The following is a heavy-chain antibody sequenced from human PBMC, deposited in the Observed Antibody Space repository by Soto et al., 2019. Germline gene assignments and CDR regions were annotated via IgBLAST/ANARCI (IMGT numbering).Heavy chain of an antibody. CDR3: ARGHRIAAAGKGPPYYYGMDV. CDR2: IYYSGST. Sequence: SETLSLTYSVSGLSISSSSYYWGWNRQPPRKRLEWIGSIYYSGSTYYNPSLKSRVTISVDTSKNQFSLKLSSVTAADTAVYYCARGHRIAAAGKGPPYYYGMDVWGQGTTVT. D-gene: IGHD6-13*01. J-gene: IGHJ6*02. V-gene: IGHV4-39*01. CDR1: GLSISSSSYY.